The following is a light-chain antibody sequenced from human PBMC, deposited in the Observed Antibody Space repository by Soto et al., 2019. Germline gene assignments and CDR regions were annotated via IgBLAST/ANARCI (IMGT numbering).Light chain of an antibody. J-gene: IGKJ1*01. CDR2: GAS. V-gene: IGKV3-20*01. CDR1: QSVSSSY. CDR3: QQYANSPGT. Sequence: EIVLTQSPGTLSLSPGERATLSCRASQSVSSSYLAWYQQKPGQAPRLLIYGASSRATGIPARFSGSGSGTDFTLTISRLEPGDFAVYYCQQYANSPGTFGQGTKVEIK.